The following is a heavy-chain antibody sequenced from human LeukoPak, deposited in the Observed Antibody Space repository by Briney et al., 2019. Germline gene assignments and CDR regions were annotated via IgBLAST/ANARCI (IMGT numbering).Heavy chain of an antibody. J-gene: IGHJ5*02. CDR3: ARHPRTVTTFDP. CDR2: IYYSGST. CDR1: GGSISSSSYY. D-gene: IGHD4-11*01. V-gene: IGHV4-39*01. Sequence: PSETLSLTCTVSGGSISSSSYYWGWIRRPPGKGLEWIGSIYYSGSTYYNPSLKSRVTISVDTSRNQFSLKLSSVTAADTAVYYCARHPRTVTTFDPWGQGTLVTVSS.